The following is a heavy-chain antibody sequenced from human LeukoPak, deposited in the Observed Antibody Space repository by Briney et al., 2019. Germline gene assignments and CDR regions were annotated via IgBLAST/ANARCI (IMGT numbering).Heavy chain of an antibody. D-gene: IGHD4-23*01. CDR2: IKQDGNEK. CDR3: TRINNRNSDY. CDR1: GFTFNNFW. Sequence: HPGGSLRLSCTASGFTFNNFWMAWIRQAPRKGLEWVANIKQDGNEKYYIDSVKGRFTISRDNANNSIYLQMNSLRAEDTAVYYCTRINNRNSDYWGQGTLVTVSS. V-gene: IGHV3-7*01. J-gene: IGHJ4*02.